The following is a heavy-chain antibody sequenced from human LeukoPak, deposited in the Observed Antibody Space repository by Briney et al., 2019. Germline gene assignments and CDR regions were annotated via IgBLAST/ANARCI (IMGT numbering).Heavy chain of an antibody. Sequence: GGSLRLSCAASGFTFSSYEMNWVRQAPGKGLEWVSYISNSGSTIYYADSVKGRFTISRDNAKNSLYLQMNSLRAEDTAVYYCARQYYDILTGINWFDPWGQGTLVTVSS. J-gene: IGHJ5*02. CDR1: GFTFSSYE. CDR2: ISNSGSTI. CDR3: ARQYYDILTGINWFDP. V-gene: IGHV3-48*03. D-gene: IGHD3-9*01.